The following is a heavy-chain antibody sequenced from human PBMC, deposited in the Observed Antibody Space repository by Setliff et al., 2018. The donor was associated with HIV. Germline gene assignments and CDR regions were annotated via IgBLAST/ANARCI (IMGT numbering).Heavy chain of an antibody. CDR2: IYFNGVT. CDR3: MTEVQDDLGVVLFDY. D-gene: IGHD3-3*01. V-gene: IGHV4-39*02. Sequence: PSETLSLTCSVSGGSVSSFSYFWGWIRQSPGKGLEWIGSIYFNGVTHDNPSLKSRVTTSVDTSKNHFSLKLHSVTAGDTGFYYCMTEVQDDLGVVLFDYWGPGILVTVSS. J-gene: IGHJ4*02. CDR1: GGSVSSFSYF.